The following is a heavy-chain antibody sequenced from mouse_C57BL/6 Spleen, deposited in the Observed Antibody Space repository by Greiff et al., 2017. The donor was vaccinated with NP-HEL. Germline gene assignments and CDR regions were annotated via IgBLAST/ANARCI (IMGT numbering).Heavy chain of an antibody. CDR1: GYTFTSYW. CDR2: IYPSDSET. Sequence: QVQLQQPGAELVRPGSSVKLSCKASGYTFTSYWMDWVKQRPGQGLEWIGNIYPSDSETHYNQKFKDKATLTVDKSSSTAYMQLSSLTSEDSAVYYCARGETGTGFAYWGQGTRVTVSA. J-gene: IGHJ3*01. CDR3: ARGETGTGFAY. V-gene: IGHV1-61*01. D-gene: IGHD4-1*01.